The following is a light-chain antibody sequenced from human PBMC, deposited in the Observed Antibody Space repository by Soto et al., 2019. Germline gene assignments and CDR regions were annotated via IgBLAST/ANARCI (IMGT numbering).Light chain of an antibody. CDR3: MQALQTWT. J-gene: IGKJ1*01. Sequence: DIVMTQSPLSLPVTPGEPASISCRSSQSLLHSNGYNYLDWYLQKPGQSPQLLIYLGSNRASGVPDSVSGSGSGTDCTLKISRVEAEAVRVYYCMQALQTWTFGHGTKVEIK. CDR1: QSLLHSNGYNY. CDR2: LGS. V-gene: IGKV2-28*01.